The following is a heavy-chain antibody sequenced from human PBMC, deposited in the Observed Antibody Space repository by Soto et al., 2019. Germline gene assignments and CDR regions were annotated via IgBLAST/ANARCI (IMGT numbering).Heavy chain of an antibody. V-gene: IGHV1-69*01. D-gene: IGHD4-17*01. Sequence: QVHLVQSGAEVKKAGSSVKVSCKASGGTVSSYAITWVRQAPGKGLEWMGVFIPIFVSAHYAQKFQGRVTITADESTSTAYMELSGLRSEDTAIYYCARGDEMTAVTIFEYWGQGTLVTVSS. CDR3: ARGDEMTAVTIFEY. J-gene: IGHJ4*02. CDR2: FIPIFVSA. CDR1: GGTVSSYA.